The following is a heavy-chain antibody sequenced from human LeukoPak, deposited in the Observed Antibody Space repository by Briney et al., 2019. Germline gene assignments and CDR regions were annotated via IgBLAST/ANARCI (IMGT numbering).Heavy chain of an antibody. CDR3: ARELVTDSSGYYYGYYYGMDV. Sequence: GGSLRLSCAASGFTFDDYGVSWVRQAPGKGLEWVSGINWNGGSTGYADSVKGRYTISRDNAKNSLYLQMNSLRAEDTALYHCARELVTDSSGYYYGYYYGMDVWGQGTTVTVSS. V-gene: IGHV3-20*01. D-gene: IGHD3-22*01. CDR2: INWNGGST. CDR1: GFTFDDYG. J-gene: IGHJ6*02.